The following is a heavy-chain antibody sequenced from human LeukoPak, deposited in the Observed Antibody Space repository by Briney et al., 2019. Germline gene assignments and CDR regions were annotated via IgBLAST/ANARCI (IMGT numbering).Heavy chain of an antibody. V-gene: IGHV3-21*01. CDR3: ARGISSGWYVGPRYFNY. CDR2: ISSSSSYI. D-gene: IGHD6-19*01. Sequence: GGSLRLSCAASGFTFSSYSMNWVRQAPGXXXEWVSSISSSSSYIYYADSVKGRFTISRDNAKNSLYLQMNSLRAEDTAVYYCARGISSGWYVGPRYFNYWGQGTLVTVSS. J-gene: IGHJ4*02. CDR1: GFTFSSYS.